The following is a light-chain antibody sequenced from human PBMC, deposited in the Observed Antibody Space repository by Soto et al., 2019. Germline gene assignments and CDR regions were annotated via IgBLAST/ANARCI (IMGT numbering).Light chain of an antibody. CDR3: QQYGTSEII. Sequence: GVSLSQHSLSLSXCRCATLSXXXSQSVSSSYLAWYQQKPGQAPRLLIYGASSRATGVPDRYSASGSGTDFTLTISRLEPEDFAVFFCQQYGTSEIIFGQGTRLEIK. J-gene: IGKJ5*01. V-gene: IGKV3-20*01. CDR1: QSVSSSY. CDR2: GAS.